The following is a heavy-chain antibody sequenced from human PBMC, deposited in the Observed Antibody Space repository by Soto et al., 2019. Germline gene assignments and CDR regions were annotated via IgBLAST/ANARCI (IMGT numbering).Heavy chain of an antibody. D-gene: IGHD2-15*01. CDR1: GGSISSGGYS. CDR3: ATYGGRTEYFQH. V-gene: IGHV4-30-2*01. J-gene: IGHJ1*01. CDR2: IYHSGST. Sequence: QLQLQESGSGLVKPSQTLSLTCAVSGGSISSGGYSWSWIRQPPGKGLEWIGYIYHSGSTYYNPSLKSRVTISVDRSKIQFSLKLSSVTAADTAVSHSATYGGRTEYFQHWGQGTLVTVSS.